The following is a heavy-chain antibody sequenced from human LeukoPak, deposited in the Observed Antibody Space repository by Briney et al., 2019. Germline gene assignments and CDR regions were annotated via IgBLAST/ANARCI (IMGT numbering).Heavy chain of an antibody. D-gene: IGHD6-6*01. V-gene: IGHV4-39*01. CDR3: ARRLSSSSLAYYFDY. J-gene: IGHJ4*02. CDR1: GGSIGNSNYH. Sequence: PSETLSLTCTVSGGSIGNSNYHWGWIRQPPGKGLEWIGNIYYSGSTYCNPSLKSRVTISVDTSKNQFSLKLSSVTAADTAVYYCARRLSSSSLAYYFDYWGQGTLVTVSS. CDR2: IYYSGST.